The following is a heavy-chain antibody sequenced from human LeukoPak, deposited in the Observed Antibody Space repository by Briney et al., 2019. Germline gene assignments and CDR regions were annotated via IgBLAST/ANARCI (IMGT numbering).Heavy chain of an antibody. D-gene: IGHD5-12*01. CDR2: IIPILGIA. J-gene: IGHJ4*02. CDR1: GGTFSSYT. Sequence: SSVKVSCKASGGTFSSYTISLVRQAPGQGLEWMGRIIPILGIANYAQKFQGRVTITADKSTSTAYMELSSLRSEDTAVYYCARDRSPHGYSGYDTSYWGQGNMVTVSS. CDR3: ARDRSPHGYSGYDTSY. V-gene: IGHV1-69*04.